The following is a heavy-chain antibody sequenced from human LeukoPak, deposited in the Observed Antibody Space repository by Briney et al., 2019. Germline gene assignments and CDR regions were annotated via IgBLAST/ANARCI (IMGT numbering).Heavy chain of an antibody. Sequence: ASVKVSCKASGYTFTSYDINWVRQATGQGLEWMGWMNPNSGNTGYAQKFQGRVTITRNTSISTAYMELSSLRSEDTAVYYCARWLRLRDWFDPWGQGTLVTVSS. CDR3: ARWLRLRDWFDP. J-gene: IGHJ5*02. CDR1: GYTFTSYD. D-gene: IGHD5-12*01. V-gene: IGHV1-8*03. CDR2: MNPNSGNT.